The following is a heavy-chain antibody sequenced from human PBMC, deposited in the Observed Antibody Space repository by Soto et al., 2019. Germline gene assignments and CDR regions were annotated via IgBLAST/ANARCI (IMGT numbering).Heavy chain of an antibody. CDR1: GGTFSSHA. J-gene: IGHJ6*02. D-gene: IGHD6-6*01. Sequence: SVKVSCKASGGTFSSHAISWVRQAPGQGLEWMGGIIPIFGTANYAQKFQGRVTITADESTSTAYMELSSLRSEDTAVYYCAISSIAARPIYYYYGMDVWGQGTTVTVSS. V-gene: IGHV1-69*13. CDR3: AISSIAARPIYYYYGMDV. CDR2: IIPIFGTA.